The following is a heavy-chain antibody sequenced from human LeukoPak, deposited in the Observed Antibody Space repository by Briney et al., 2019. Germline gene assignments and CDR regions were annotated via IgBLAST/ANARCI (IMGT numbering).Heavy chain of an antibody. V-gene: IGHV3-33*08. Sequence: GGSLRLSCAASGFIFSSYEMNWVRQAPGKGLEWVAVIWYDGSNKYYADSVKGRFTISRDNSKNTLYLQMNSLRAEDTAVYYCARDSYGMDVWGQGTTVTVSS. CDR3: ARDSYGMDV. J-gene: IGHJ6*02. CDR2: IWYDGSNK. CDR1: GFIFSSYE.